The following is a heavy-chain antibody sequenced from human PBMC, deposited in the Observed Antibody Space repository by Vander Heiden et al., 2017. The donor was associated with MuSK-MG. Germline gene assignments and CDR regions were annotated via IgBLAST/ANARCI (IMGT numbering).Heavy chain of an antibody. Sequence: QVQLQESGPGLVKPSQTLSLTCTVSGGSISSGDYYWSWIRQPPGKGLEWIGYIYYSGSTYYNPALKSRVTISVDTSKNQFSLKMSSVTAADTAVYYCMWLRKNYYYYMDVWGKGTTVTVSS. CDR1: GGSISSGDYY. CDR3: MWLRKNYYYYMDV. D-gene: IGHD5-12*01. CDR2: IYYSGST. J-gene: IGHJ6*03. V-gene: IGHV4-30-4*01.